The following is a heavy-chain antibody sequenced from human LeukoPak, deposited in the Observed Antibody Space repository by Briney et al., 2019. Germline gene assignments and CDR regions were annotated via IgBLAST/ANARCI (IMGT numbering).Heavy chain of an antibody. D-gene: IGHD3-10*01. Sequence: GGSLSLSCAASGYTFSSYEMNWVRQAPGKGLEWVPYISSSGSTINHADSVKGRFTISRDNAKNSVYLQMNSLRAEDTAVYYCARGLLLTCGQGTLVTVSS. CDR1: GYTFSSYE. V-gene: IGHV3-48*03. J-gene: IGHJ5*02. CDR3: ARGLLLT. CDR2: ISSSGSTI.